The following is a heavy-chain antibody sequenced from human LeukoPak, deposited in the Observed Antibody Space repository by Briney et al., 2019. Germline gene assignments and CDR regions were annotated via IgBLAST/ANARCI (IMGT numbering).Heavy chain of an antibody. J-gene: IGHJ4*02. CDR1: GFTFSSYG. CDR3: AKGTEEYYDSSGLTS. V-gene: IGHV3-30*18. Sequence: GGSLRLSWAASGFTFSSYGMHWVRQAPGEGLEWVAVISYDGSNKYYADSVKGRFTISRDNSKNTLYLQMNSLRAEDTAVYYCAKGTEEYYDSSGLTSWGQGTLVTVSS. D-gene: IGHD3-22*01. CDR2: ISYDGSNK.